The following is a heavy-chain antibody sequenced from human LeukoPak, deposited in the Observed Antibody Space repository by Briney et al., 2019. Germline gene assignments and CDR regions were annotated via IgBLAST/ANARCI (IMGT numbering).Heavy chain of an antibody. CDR1: GGTFSSYA. V-gene: IGHV1-8*02. CDR3: ARNVVLLGSYYMWDNWFDP. J-gene: IGHJ5*02. CDR2: MNPNSGNT. Sequence: GASVKVSCKASGGTFSSYAISWVRQATGQGLEWMGWMNPNSGNTGYAQKFQGRVTMTRNTSISTAYMELSSLRSEDTAVYYCARNVVLLGSYYMWDNWFDPWGQGTLVTVSS. D-gene: IGHD3-10*01.